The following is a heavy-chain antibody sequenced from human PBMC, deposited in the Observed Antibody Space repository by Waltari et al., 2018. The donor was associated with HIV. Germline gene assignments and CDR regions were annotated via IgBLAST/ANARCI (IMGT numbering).Heavy chain of an antibody. J-gene: IGHJ4*02. CDR1: GFRLSSYG. CDR3: AKGFCSSSNCYALDY. V-gene: IGHV3-30*18. D-gene: IGHD2-2*01. Sequence: QVQLVESGGGVVQPGRSLRLSCAASGFRLSSYGMHWVRQAPGKGVEWVAVIWYDGSQKYYADAGKGRFTISRDNSNNMLYLQVNSLKAEDAALYYCAKGFCSSSNCYALDYWGQGTLVTVSS. CDR2: IWYDGSQK.